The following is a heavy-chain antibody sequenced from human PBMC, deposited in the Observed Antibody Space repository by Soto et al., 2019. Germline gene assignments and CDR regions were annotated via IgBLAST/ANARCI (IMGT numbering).Heavy chain of an antibody. V-gene: IGHV3-33*01. J-gene: IGHJ6*02. Sequence: GGSLRLSCAASGFTFNRNGMHWVRQAPGKGLEWVAVIWHDGSKEYYSESVKGRFTISRENSNNMIFLQMNSVRVEDTAVYFCARDRSGGNYFYYGMDVWGQGT. D-gene: IGHD2-8*02. CDR2: IWHDGSKE. CDR3: ARDRSGGNYFYYGMDV. CDR1: GFTFNRNG.